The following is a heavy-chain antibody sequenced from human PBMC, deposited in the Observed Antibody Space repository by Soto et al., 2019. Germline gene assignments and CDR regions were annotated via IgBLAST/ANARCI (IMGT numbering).Heavy chain of an antibody. V-gene: IGHV4-38-2*01. J-gene: IGHJ4*02. Sequence: SETLSLTCAVSGYSISSDYFWNWIRQPPGKGLEWIGSINHRGDTYYNPSLNSRVTVSVDTSKSQFSLNLNSVTAADTAVYYCPRCRSLIVGRFDFWGQGTQVTVSS. CDR3: PRCRSLIVGRFDF. CDR1: GYSISSDYF. D-gene: IGHD2-21*01. CDR2: INHRGDT.